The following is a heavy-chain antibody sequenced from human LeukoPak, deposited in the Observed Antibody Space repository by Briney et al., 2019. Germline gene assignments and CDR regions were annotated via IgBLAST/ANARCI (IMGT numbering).Heavy chain of an antibody. CDR1: GFTFSSYE. CDR2: ISSSGSTI. J-gene: IGHJ4*02. V-gene: IGHV3-48*03. D-gene: IGHD3-3*01. CDR3: AREIFEVPIDY. Sequence: TGGSLRLSCAASGFTFSSYEMNWVRQAPGKGLEWVSYISSSGSTIYYADSVKGRFTISRDNAKNSLYLQMNSLRAEDTAVYYCAREIFEVPIDYWGQGTLVTVSS.